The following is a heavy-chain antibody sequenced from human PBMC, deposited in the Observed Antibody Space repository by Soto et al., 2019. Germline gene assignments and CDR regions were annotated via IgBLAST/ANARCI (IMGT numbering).Heavy chain of an antibody. D-gene: IGHD6-25*01. Sequence: EVQLLESGGGLEQPGGSLRLSCAASGFTFSSYAMSWVRQAPGKGLEWVSGIGGSGANTDYADSVKGRLTISRDNSKNTLFLQMKSLRAEDTAVYYCAKVGRSGYFYYYIDVWGKGTTVTVSS. V-gene: IGHV3-23*01. CDR1: GFTFSSYA. CDR2: IGGSGANT. CDR3: AKVGRSGYFYYYIDV. J-gene: IGHJ6*03.